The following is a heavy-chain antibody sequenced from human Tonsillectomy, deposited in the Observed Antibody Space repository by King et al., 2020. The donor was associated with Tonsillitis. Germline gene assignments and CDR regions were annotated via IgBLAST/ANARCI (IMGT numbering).Heavy chain of an antibody. CDR2: ISHSGGNT. D-gene: IGHD6-13*01. Sequence: VQLVESGGGLVPPGGSLRLSCAASGFTFSSYAMSWVRQAPGKGLEWVSAISHSGGNTYYADSVKGRITISRDNSKNTLYLQMNSLRAEDTAVYYCAKDRPSSTEPYFYYGMDVWGQGTTVTVSS. CDR1: GFTFSSYA. CDR3: AKDRPSSTEPYFYYGMDV. V-gene: IGHV3-23*04. J-gene: IGHJ6*02.